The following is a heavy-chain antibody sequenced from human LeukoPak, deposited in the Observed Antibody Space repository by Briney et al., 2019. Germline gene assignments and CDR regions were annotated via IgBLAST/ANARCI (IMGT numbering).Heavy chain of an antibody. CDR1: GYTFTNYY. Sequence: ASVKVSCTASGYTFTNYYMHWVRQAPGQGLEWMGIINPSGGSTSYAQKFQGRVTMTRDTSTSTVYMELSSLRSEDTAVYYCARDGTVDTAMTWEYYYYYMDVWGKGTTVTVSS. CDR2: INPSGGST. J-gene: IGHJ6*03. V-gene: IGHV1-46*01. D-gene: IGHD5-18*01. CDR3: ARDGTVDTAMTWEYYYYYMDV.